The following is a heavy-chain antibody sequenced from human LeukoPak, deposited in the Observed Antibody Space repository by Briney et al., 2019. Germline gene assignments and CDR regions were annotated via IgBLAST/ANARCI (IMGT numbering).Heavy chain of an antibody. CDR3: ARVPAGVIGMKDAFDI. D-gene: IGHD3-16*02. V-gene: IGHV3-21*01. CDR2: ISGSSSYI. CDR1: GFTFSSYG. Sequence: PGGTLRLSCAASGFTFSSYGMSWVRQAPGKGLEWVSSISGSSSYIYYADSVKGRFTISRHNAKNSLYLQMNSLRAEDTAVYYCARVPAGVIGMKDAFDIWGQGIMVTVSS. J-gene: IGHJ3*02.